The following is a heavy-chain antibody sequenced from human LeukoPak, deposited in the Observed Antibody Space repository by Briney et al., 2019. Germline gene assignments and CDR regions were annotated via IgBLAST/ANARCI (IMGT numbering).Heavy chain of an antibody. CDR2: ITGGDDRT. V-gene: IGHV3-23*01. J-gene: IGHJ1*01. CDR3: AKGRRDGYNIFQH. D-gene: IGHD5-24*01. Sequence: GGTLRLSCAASGFTFSSYGLNWVRQAPGKGLEWVSVITGGDDRTYYAASVKGRFTISRDNSKNTLYLQMNSLRADDTAVYYCAKGRRDGYNIFQHWGQGTLVTVSS. CDR1: GFTFSSYG.